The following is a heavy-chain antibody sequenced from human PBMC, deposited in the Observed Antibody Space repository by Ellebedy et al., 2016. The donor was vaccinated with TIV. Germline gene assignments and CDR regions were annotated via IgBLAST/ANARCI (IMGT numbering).Heavy chain of an antibody. Sequence: GESLKISCAASGFTFSSYEMNWVRQAPGKGLEWVSYISGSASVTAYADSVKGRFTISRDNARTSLYLQMNSLRVNDTAMYYCARRYGARTSGPWGQGTLVTVSS. J-gene: IGHJ5*02. CDR1: GFTFSSYE. CDR3: ARRYGARTSGP. V-gene: IGHV3-48*03. D-gene: IGHD4/OR15-4a*01. CDR2: ISGSASVT.